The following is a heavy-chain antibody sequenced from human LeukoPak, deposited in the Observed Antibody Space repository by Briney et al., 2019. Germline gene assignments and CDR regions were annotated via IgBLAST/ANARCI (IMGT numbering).Heavy chain of an antibody. D-gene: IGHD3-22*01. CDR1: GDSINSLDL. CDR3: AGLVGRYSSGLYYYYFDY. Sequence: SETLSLACTVSGDSINSLDLWSWVRQPPGKGLEWIGEMYLSGTTHSNPSVKSRVTISIDKSKNQFFLNLSSVTAADTAVYYCAGLVGRYSSGLYYYYFDYWGQGTLVTVSS. V-gene: IGHV4-4*02. J-gene: IGHJ4*02. CDR2: MYLSGTT.